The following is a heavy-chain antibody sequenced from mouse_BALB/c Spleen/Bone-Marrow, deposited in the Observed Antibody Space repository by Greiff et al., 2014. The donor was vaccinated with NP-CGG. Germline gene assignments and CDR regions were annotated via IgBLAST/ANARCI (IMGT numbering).Heavy chain of an antibody. CDR2: IDPANGKT. CDR1: GFNIKDTY. CDR3: ARGHGYYVGYYFDN. V-gene: IGHV14-3*02. D-gene: IGHD2-3*01. J-gene: IGHJ2*01. Sequence: EVQLQQSGAEPVKPGASVKLSCTASGFNIKDTYMHWVKQRPEQGLEWLGRIDPANGKTKYDPKFQGKATITADTSSNTAYLQLSSLTSEDTAVYYCARGHGYYVGYYFDNWGQGTTLTVSS.